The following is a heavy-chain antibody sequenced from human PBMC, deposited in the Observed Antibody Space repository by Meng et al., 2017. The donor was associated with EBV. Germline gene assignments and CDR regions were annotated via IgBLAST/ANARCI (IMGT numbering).Heavy chain of an antibody. CDR1: YSTFSGYG. CDR3: ERRIPASRYADY. D-gene: IGHD1-1*01. V-gene: IGHV1-18*01. J-gene: IGHJ4*02. Sequence: QLYLVLPYAEEYKPYATVLFTFKASYSTFSGYGASWVRQIPGQGLELIASLCAREYDSSHAPKLRGIVIVAADRTTATSYMELRDLRSDDTGDYCCERRIPASRYADYWGQGTLVTVSS. CDR2: LCAREYDS.